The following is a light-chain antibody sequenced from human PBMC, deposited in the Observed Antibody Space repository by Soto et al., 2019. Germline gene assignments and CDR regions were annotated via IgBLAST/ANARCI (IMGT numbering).Light chain of an antibody. CDR1: QDISNY. CDR2: AAS. V-gene: IGKV1-9*01. J-gene: IGKJ4*01. CDR3: QQLNKYPST. Sequence: DIQLTQSPSFLSASVGDRVTLTCLASQDISNYLVWYQQKPGKAPKPLIYAASTLQSGVPSRFSGSGSGTDFTLTISSLQPEDFATYYCQQLNKYPSTFGGGTKVDI.